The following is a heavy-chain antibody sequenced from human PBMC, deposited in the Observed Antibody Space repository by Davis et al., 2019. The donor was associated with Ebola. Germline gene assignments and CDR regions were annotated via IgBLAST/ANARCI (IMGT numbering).Heavy chain of an antibody. CDR2: INTRNEVT. J-gene: IGHJ4*02. V-gene: IGHV1-3*04. D-gene: IGHD5-18*01. Sequence: ASVKVSCKAFGYTFTSYAVHWVRQAPGHGLEWVGWINTRNEVTKYSQRMQDRVTINRETSASTAYMELSSLRSEDTAVYYCARAKYSYDEIDYWGQGTLVTVSS. CDR3: ARAKYSYDEIDY. CDR1: GYTFTSYA.